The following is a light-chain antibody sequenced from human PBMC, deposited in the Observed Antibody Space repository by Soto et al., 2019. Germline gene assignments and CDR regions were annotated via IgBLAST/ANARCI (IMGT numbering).Light chain of an antibody. CDR1: QSISGSY. J-gene: IGKJ1*01. CDR2: GAS. V-gene: IGKV3-20*01. Sequence: EIVLTHSPGTLSLSPWERATLSCRASQSISGSYLAWYQQKPGQAPRLLIYGASGRATGIPDRFSGSGSGTDFALTISRLEPEDFAVYYCQQYGSSPRTFGQGTKVDIK. CDR3: QQYGSSPRT.